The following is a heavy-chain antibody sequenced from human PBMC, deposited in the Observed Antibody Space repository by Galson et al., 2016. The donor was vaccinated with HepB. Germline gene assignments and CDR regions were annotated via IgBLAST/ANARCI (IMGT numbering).Heavy chain of an antibody. Sequence: SLRLSCAASGFTFGDYAMSWVRQGPGKGLEWVAIIKQDGSEKYYVDSVKGRFTISRDNAKKSLYLQMNSLRAEDTAVYYCARDPMATRYYYYGMDVWGQGTTVTVSS. CDR3: ARDPMATRYYYYGMDV. V-gene: IGHV3-7*01. CDR2: IKQDGSEK. J-gene: IGHJ6*02. CDR1: GFTFGDYA. D-gene: IGHD5-24*01.